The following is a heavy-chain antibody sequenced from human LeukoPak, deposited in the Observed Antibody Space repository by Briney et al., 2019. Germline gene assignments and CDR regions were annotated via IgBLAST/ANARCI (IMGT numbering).Heavy chain of an antibody. V-gene: IGHV3-23*01. J-gene: IGHJ3*02. D-gene: IGHD3-16*02. CDR2: ISGSGGST. CDR1: GFTFSSYA. CDR3: ARLSSFAFDI. Sequence: PGGSLRLSCAASGFTFSSYAMSWVRQAPGKGLEWVSVISGSGGSTYYADSVKGRFTISRDNSKNTLYLQMNSLRAEDTAVYYCARLSSFAFDIWGQGTMVIVSS.